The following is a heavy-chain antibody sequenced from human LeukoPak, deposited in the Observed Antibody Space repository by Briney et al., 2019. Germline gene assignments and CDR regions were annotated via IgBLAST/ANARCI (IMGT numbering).Heavy chain of an antibody. CDR1: GFPFSAYA. D-gene: IGHD4-17*01. V-gene: IGHV3-23*01. CDR3: AKDVYGDYGGLDY. CDR2: IRGSDGST. J-gene: IGHJ4*02. Sequence: GGSLRLSCAASGFPFSAYAMSWVRQAPGKGLEGVSSIRGSDGSTYYADSVKGRFAISRDNSKKTLYLQMNSLRAEDTAVYYCAKDVYGDYGGLDYWGQGTLVTVSS.